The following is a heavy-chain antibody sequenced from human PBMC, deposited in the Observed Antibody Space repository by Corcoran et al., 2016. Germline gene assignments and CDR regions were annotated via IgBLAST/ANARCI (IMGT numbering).Heavy chain of an antibody. D-gene: IGHD3-10*01. CDR2: IIPIFGTA. V-gene: IGHV1-69*01. CDR1: GGTFSSYA. J-gene: IGHJ6*02. CDR3: ARDLVITMVRGARDYYGMDV. Sequence: QVQLVQSGAEVKKPGSSVKVSCKASGGTFSSYAISWVRQAPGQGLEWMGGIIPIFGTANYAQKFQGRVTITADESTSTAYMELSSLRSEDTAVYYCARDLVITMVRGARDYYGMDVWGQGTTVTVSS.